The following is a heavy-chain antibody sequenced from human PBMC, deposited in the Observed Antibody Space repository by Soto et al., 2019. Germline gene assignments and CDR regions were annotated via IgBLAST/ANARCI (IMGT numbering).Heavy chain of an antibody. Sequence: ASVKVSCKASGYTFTSYYMHWVRQAPGQGLEWMGIINPSGGSTSYAQKFQGRVTMTRDTSTSTVYMELSSLRSEDTAVYYCARDLGYNWNYGLDLDYWGQGTLVTVSS. CDR3: ARDLGYNWNYGLDLDY. CDR1: GYTFTSYY. D-gene: IGHD1-7*01. J-gene: IGHJ4*02. V-gene: IGHV1-46*01. CDR2: INPSGGST.